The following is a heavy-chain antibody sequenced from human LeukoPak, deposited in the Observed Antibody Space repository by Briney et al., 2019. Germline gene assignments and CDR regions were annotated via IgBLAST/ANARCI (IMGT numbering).Heavy chain of an antibody. D-gene: IGHD3-22*01. CDR1: GITLSNYG. CDR3: AKRGVVIRVILVGFHKEAYYFDS. J-gene: IGHJ4*02. CDR2: ISDSGGRT. V-gene: IGHV3-23*01. Sequence: GGSLRLSCSVSGITLSNYGMSCVRQAPGKRLEWVAGISDSGGRTNYADPVKGRFTISRDNPKNTLYLQMNSLRAEDTAVYFCAKRGVVIRVILVGFHKEAYYFDSWGQGALVTVSS.